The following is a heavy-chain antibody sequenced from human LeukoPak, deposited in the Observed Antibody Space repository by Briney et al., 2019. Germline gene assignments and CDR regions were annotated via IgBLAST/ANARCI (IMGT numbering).Heavy chain of an antibody. J-gene: IGHJ4*02. CDR3: ARDRDSSGWIDY. V-gene: IGHV3-21*01. Sequence: GGSLRLSCAASGFTLSSYSMNWVRQAPGKGLEWVSSISSSSSYIYYADSVKGRFTISRDNAKNSLYLQMNSLRAEDTAVYYCARDRDSSGWIDYWGQGTLVTVSS. CDR2: ISSSSSYI. D-gene: IGHD6-19*01. CDR1: GFTLSSYS.